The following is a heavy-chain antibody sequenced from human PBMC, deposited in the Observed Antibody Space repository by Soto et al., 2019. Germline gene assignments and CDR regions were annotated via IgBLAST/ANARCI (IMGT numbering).Heavy chain of an antibody. Sequence: QVQLRESDPGLVKTSGTLSLTCAVSGVSITNTNWWRWVRHHPGEGLEWIVEVFHSGSNNYNPSLKSRVTISVDKSKNQFSLNLTSVTAADTAVYYCTRVAQGKCSGSRCYRWFDPWGQGTLVTVSS. J-gene: IGHJ5*02. CDR3: TRVAQGKCSGSRCYRWFDP. CDR2: VFHSGSN. V-gene: IGHV4-4*02. D-gene: IGHD2-2*01. CDR1: GVSITNTNW.